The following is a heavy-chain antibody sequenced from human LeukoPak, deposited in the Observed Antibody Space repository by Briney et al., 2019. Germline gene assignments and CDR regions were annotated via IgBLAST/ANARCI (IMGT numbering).Heavy chain of an antibody. Sequence: GGSLRLSCAAPGFTFSDYAMNWVRQAPGKGLEWVSSISSGGSYISYADSVKGRFTVSRDNAKDSLFLQMRSLRDEDTAVYYCARGPALYCTSSSCLDGVDWGQGTLVSVSS. CDR3: ARGPALYCTSSSCLDGVD. CDR1: GFTFSDYA. J-gene: IGHJ4*02. V-gene: IGHV3-21*01. D-gene: IGHD2-2*01. CDR2: ISSGGSYI.